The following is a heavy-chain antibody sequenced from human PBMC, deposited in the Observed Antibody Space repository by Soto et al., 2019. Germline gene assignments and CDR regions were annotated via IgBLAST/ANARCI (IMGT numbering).Heavy chain of an antibody. Sequence: ASVKVSCKASGYTLSTYAMHWVRQAPGQSLEWMGWLNGGTGQTRYSQKFQDRVIITRDTSASTGYMELSSLTSEDTAVYYCARGKGMEENYFYDGLDIWGQGAQVTVSS. D-gene: IGHD1-1*01. V-gene: IGHV1-3*01. CDR3: ARGKGMEENYFYDGLDI. CDR1: GYTLSTYA. CDR2: LNGGTGQT. J-gene: IGHJ6*02.